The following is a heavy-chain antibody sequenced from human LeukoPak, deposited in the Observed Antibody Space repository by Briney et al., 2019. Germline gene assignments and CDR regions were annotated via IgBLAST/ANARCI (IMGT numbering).Heavy chain of an antibody. J-gene: IGHJ3*02. CDR3: ARSDTAMVIDAFDI. CDR2: IKQDGSEK. V-gene: IGHV3-7*01. CDR1: GFTFSSYW. D-gene: IGHD5-18*01. Sequence: PGGSLRLSCAASGFTFSSYWMSWVRQAPGKGLEWVANIKQDGSEKYYVDSVKGRFTISRDNAKNSLYLQMNSLRAEDTAVYYCARSDTAMVIDAFDIWGQGTMVTVSS.